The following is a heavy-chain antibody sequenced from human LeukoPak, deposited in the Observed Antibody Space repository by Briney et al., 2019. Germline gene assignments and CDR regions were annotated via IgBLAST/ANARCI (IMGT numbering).Heavy chain of an antibody. V-gene: IGHV3-23*01. J-gene: IGHJ4*02. D-gene: IGHD5-12*01. CDR1: GFTFSSYA. Sequence: PGGSQRLSCAASGFTFSSYAMSWVRQAPGKGLEWVSLIIGSSGDTFYADSVKGRFTISRDNSKNRLYLQMNSLRAEDAALYYCAKGAYDYIEMGYFDYWGQGTLVTVSS. CDR3: AKGAYDYIEMGYFDY. CDR2: IIGSSGDT.